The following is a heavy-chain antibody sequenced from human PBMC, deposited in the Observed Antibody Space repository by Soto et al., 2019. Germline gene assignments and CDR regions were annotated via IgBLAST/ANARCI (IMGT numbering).Heavy chain of an antibody. CDR1: GGTFSSYA. D-gene: IGHD3-22*01. CDR2: PIPIFGTA. Sequence: QVQLVQSGAEVKKPGSSVKVSCKASGGTFSSYAISWVRHAPGQGLEWLGEPIPIFGTANYAQKFQGRVTMTAGESTSTAYMELSSLRTDDTAVYYCERYSSCYYRHYYYGLYVWGQGTTVTVSS. J-gene: IGHJ6*02. V-gene: IGHV1-69*01. CDR3: ERYSSCYYRHYYYGLYV.